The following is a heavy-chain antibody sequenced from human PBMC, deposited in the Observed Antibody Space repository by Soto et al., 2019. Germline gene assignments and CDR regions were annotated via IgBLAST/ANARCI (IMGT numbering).Heavy chain of an antibody. V-gene: IGHV4-4*02. Sequence: SETLSLTCAVSGASMSSSTWWSWGRQSPGKGLEWMGEIYHSGTTNYNPSLKSRVTISVDKSKKEFSLKLSSVTAADTAVYYCARLRIATTNYKWFDPWGQCTLVTVS. J-gene: IGHJ5*02. CDR1: GASMSSSTW. CDR2: IYHSGTT. CDR3: ARLRIATTNYKWFDP. D-gene: IGHD1-1*01.